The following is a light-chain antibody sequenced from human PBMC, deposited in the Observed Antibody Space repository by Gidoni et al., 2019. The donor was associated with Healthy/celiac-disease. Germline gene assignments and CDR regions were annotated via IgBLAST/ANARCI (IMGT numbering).Light chain of an antibody. V-gene: IGLV1-47*01. Sequence: QSVLTQPPSASGTPGQRVTISCSGSSSNSGSNYVYWYQQLPGPAPKLLIYRNNQRPSGLPDRFSGSKSGTSASLAISGLRSEDEADYYCAAWDDSLSGRGVFGGGTKLTVL. J-gene: IGLJ2*01. CDR1: SSNSGSNY. CDR2: RNN. CDR3: AAWDDSLSGRGV.